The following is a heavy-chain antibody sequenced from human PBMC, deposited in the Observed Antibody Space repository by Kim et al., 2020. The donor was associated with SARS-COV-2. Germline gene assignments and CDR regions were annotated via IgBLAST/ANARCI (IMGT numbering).Heavy chain of an antibody. J-gene: IGHJ4*02. CDR2: RGTT. Sequence: RGTTNSNPSLKSRVTISIGTSKNQYSLKLSSVTATDTAVYYSARQGPFDYWGQGTLVTVSS. V-gene: IGHV4-39*01. CDR3: ARQGPFDY.